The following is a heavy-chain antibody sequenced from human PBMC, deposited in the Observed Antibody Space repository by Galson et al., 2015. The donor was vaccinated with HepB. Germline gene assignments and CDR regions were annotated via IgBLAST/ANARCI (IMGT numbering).Heavy chain of an antibody. CDR3: ARHASSATYGHWYFDL. CDR1: GSTFTNYW. V-gene: IGHV5-51*01. D-gene: IGHD1-26*01. CDR2: IYPGDSDT. Sequence: QSGAEVKKPGESLKISCQASGSTFTNYWIAWVRQMPGKGLEWMGLIYPGDSDTKYNPSFQGQVTMSADKSVSTAYLQWGSLKASDTATYYCARHASSATYGHWYFDLWGRGSLVTVSS. J-gene: IGHJ2*01.